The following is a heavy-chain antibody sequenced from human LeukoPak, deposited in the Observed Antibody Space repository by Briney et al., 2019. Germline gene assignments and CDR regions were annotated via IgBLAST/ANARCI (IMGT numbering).Heavy chain of an antibody. D-gene: IGHD1-26*01. CDR3: AREGGSYRATDY. CDR1: GFTFSSYS. J-gene: IGHJ4*02. CDR2: ISSSSSYI. Sequence: GGSLRLSCAASGFTFSSYSMNWVRQAPGKGLEWVSSISSSSSYIYYADSVKGRFTISRDNAKNSLYLQMNSLRAEDTAVYYCAREGGSYRATDYWGQGTLVTVSS. V-gene: IGHV3-21*01.